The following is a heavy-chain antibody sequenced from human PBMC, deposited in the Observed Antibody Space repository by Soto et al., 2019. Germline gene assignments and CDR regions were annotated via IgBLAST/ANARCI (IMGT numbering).Heavy chain of an antibody. D-gene: IGHD2-21*02. CDR1: GGSISSYY. J-gene: IGHJ6*02. Sequence: SETLSLTCTVSGGSISSYYWSWIRQPPGKGLEWIGYIYYSGSTNYNPSLKSRVTISVDTSKNQFSLKLSSVTAADTAVYYCARDLWGYCGADCYPLDVWGQGTTVTVSS. CDR2: IYYSGST. CDR3: ARDLWGYCGADCYPLDV. V-gene: IGHV4-59*12.